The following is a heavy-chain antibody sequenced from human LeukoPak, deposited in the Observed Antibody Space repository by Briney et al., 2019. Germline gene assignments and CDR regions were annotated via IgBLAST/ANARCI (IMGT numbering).Heavy chain of an antibody. CDR1: GFTFSNYW. CDR3: ARGKKSGASSGIDY. J-gene: IGHJ4*02. V-gene: IGHV3-74*01. Sequence: PGGSLRLSCAASGFTFSNYWVHWVRQAPGKGLVWVSLINCDGSTTNYADSVKGRFTVSRDNYKNTLTLQMNSLRAEDTAVYCCARGKKSGASSGIDYWGQGTLVTVSS. CDR2: INCDGSTT. D-gene: IGHD1-26*01.